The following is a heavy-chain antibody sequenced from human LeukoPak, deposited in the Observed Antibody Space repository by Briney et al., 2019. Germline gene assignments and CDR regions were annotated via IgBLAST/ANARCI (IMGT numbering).Heavy chain of an antibody. CDR2: ISGSGDGA. J-gene: IGHJ4*02. D-gene: IGHD2-21*01. V-gene: IGHV3-23*01. CDR1: GFTFSTYA. CDR3: AKGYIQLWWFDY. Sequence: GGSLRLSCAASGFTFSTYAMSWVRQAPGKGLQWVSLISGSGDGAHYADSVKGRFTISRDNSKNTVYLQMTNLRAEDTAVFYCAKGYIQLWWFDYWGQGTLVTVSS.